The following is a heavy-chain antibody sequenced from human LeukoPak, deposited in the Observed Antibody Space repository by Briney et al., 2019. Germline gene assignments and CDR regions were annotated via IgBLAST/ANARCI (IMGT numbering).Heavy chain of an antibody. CDR3: ARVYDFWSGYFYYYYMDV. J-gene: IGHJ6*03. CDR1: GGSISNGSYY. Sequence: SETLSLTCTDSGGSISNGSYYWSWIRQPAGKGLEWIGRIYTSGSASYNPSLKSRVTFSVDTSKNQFSLKLTSVTAADTAVYYCARVYDFWSGYFYYYYMDVWGKGTTVTVSS. CDR2: IYTSGSA. V-gene: IGHV4-61*02. D-gene: IGHD3-3*01.